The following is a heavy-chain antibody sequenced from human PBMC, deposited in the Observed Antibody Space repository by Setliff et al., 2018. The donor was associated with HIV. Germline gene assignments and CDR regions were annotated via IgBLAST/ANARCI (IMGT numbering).Heavy chain of an antibody. Sequence: SETLSLTCSVSGGSISNFYWSWIRQPPGKGLEWVGHIYSTGGTNYNPSLKSRVTLSIDMSKNQFSLKMSSVTAADTAVYYCTRLAGGYADYWGQGTLVTVSS. CDR1: GGSISNFY. CDR3: TRLAGGYADY. D-gene: IGHD5-12*01. CDR2: IYSTGGT. V-gene: IGHV4-4*09. J-gene: IGHJ4*02.